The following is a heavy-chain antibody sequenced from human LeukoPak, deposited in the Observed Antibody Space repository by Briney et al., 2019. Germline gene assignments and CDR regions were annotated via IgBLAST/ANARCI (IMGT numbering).Heavy chain of an antibody. D-gene: IGHD1-26*01. V-gene: IGHV4-59*01. Sequence: SETLSLTCTVSGGSISSYYWSWIRQPPGKGLEWIGYIYYSGSTNYNPSLKSRVTISVDTSKNQFSLKLSSVTAADTAVYYCARDRYGRYYYYGMDVWGQGTTVTVSS. CDR3: ARDRYGRYYYYGMDV. CDR2: IYYSGST. CDR1: GGSISSYY. J-gene: IGHJ6*02.